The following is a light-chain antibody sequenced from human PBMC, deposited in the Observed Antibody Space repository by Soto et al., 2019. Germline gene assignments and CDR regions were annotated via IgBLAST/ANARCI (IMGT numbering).Light chain of an antibody. CDR3: QQTYATPIT. Sequence: DIQMTQSPSTLSASVGDRVTITGLASQSISNWLAWYQHRPGKAPKLLIYGASTLQSGVPSRFSGSESGTDFTLTITSLQPEDCATYYCQQTYATPITFGQGTRLEIK. J-gene: IGKJ5*01. CDR1: QSISNW. CDR2: GAS. V-gene: IGKV1-39*01.